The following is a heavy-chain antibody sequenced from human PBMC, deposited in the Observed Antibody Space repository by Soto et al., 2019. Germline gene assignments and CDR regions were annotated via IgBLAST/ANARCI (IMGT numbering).Heavy chain of an antibody. CDR1: GGSIRSYY. D-gene: IGHD2-2*02. J-gene: IGHJ5*02. V-gene: IGHV4-59*01. CDR2: IYYSGRT. Sequence: ASETLSLPCTVSGGSIRSYYWSWVRQPPGEGLEWIGYIYYSGRTNYNPSLKSRVTISVDTSKNQFSLKLSSVTAADTAVYYCARGYCSSTICYIWDNWFDPWGQGTLVTVSS. CDR3: ARGYCSSTICYIWDNWFDP.